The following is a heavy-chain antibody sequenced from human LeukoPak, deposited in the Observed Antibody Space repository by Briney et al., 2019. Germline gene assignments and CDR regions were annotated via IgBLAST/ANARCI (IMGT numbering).Heavy chain of an antibody. Sequence: GRSLRHSCAASGFTFSSYSMNWVRQAPGKGLEWVSSISSSSSYIYYADSVKGRFTISRDNAKNSLYLQMNSLRAEDTAVYYCARDRGYSGYDLDYWGQGTLVTVSS. CDR2: ISSSSSYI. CDR1: GFTFSSYS. D-gene: IGHD5-12*01. V-gene: IGHV3-21*01. CDR3: ARDRGYSGYDLDY. J-gene: IGHJ4*02.